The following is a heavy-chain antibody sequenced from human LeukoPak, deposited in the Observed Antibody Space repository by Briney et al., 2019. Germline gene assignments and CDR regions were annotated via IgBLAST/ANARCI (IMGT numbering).Heavy chain of an antibody. J-gene: IGHJ6*02. CDR1: GGTFSSYA. CDR3: ARNLVMRMYYYYGMDV. D-gene: IGHD4-23*01. V-gene: IGHV1-69*13. CDR2: IIPIFGTA. Sequence: GASVKVSCKASGGTFSSYAISWVRQAPGQGLEWMGGIIPIFGTANYAQKFQGRVTITADESTSTAYMELSSLRSEDTAVYYCARNLVMRMYYYYGMDVWGQGTTVTVSS.